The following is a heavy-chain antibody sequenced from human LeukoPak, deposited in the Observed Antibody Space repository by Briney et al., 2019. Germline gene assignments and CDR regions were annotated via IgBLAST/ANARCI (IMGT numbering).Heavy chain of an antibody. CDR2: MKPNNGKT. V-gene: IGHV1-8*01. D-gene: IGHD5-18*01. J-gene: IGHJ4*02. CDR3: VRWADTPSDC. Sequence: ASVKVSCKASGYSFTSHDINWVRQATGQGLEWMGWMKPNNGKTGYAQKFQGRVTMTSDTSISTAYMELSSLKSEDTAVYYCVRWADTPSDCWGQGTLVTVSS. CDR1: GYSFTSHD.